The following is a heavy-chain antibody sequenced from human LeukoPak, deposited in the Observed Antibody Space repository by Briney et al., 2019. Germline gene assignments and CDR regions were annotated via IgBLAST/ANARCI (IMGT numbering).Heavy chain of an antibody. Sequence: QPGGSLRLSCAASGFTVDDYAMHWVRQAPGKGLEWVYLISGDGNTTYYADSVKGRFTISRDNSKNSLYLQMNSLRSEDTALYYCAKAFMKYYYVSSDYWGQGTLVTVSS. CDR1: GFTVDDYA. V-gene: IGHV3-43*02. J-gene: IGHJ4*02. D-gene: IGHD3-22*01. CDR3: AKAFMKYYYVSSDY. CDR2: ISGDGNTT.